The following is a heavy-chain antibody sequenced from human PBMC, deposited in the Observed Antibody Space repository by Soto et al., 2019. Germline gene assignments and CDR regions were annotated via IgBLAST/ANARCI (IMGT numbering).Heavy chain of an antibody. J-gene: IGHJ4*02. CDR3: ARGPYCSSTSCYTSGHVDY. V-gene: IGHV3-23*01. D-gene: IGHD2-2*02. Sequence: EVQLLESGGGLVQPGGSLRLSCAASGFTLGTYAMTWVRQAPGKGLEWVSGISVSGNGTYYADSVKGRFTISRDNSKNTLYLQMNSLRAEDTALYYCARGPYCSSTSCYTSGHVDYWGQGTLVTVSS. CDR2: ISVSGNGT. CDR1: GFTLGTYA.